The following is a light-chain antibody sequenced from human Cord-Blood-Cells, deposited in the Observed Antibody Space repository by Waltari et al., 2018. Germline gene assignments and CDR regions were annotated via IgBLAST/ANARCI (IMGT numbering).Light chain of an antibody. V-gene: IGLV2-8*01. J-gene: IGLJ1*01. CDR1: SSDVGGYNY. CDR3: SSYAGSNNFWV. Sequence: QSALTQPPSASGSPGQSVTIPCTGTSSDVGGYNYVSWYQQHPGKAPKLMIYEVSKRPSGVPDRFSGSKSGNTASLTVSGLQAEDEADYYCSSYAGSNNFWVFGTGTKVTVL. CDR2: EVS.